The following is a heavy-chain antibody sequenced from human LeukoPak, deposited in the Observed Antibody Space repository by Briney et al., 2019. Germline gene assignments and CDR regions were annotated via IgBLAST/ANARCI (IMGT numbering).Heavy chain of an antibody. J-gene: IGHJ4*02. D-gene: IGHD3-22*01. CDR3: TTDSHYDGRTYYHPIGY. Sequence: PGGSLRLSCVASGFTFDNAWMSWVCQAPGKGLEWVGRIKSRTDSGTTDYAAPVKGGFIISRDDSKNTLYLQMNSLKTEDTAVYYCTTDSHYDGRTYYHPIGYWGQGTLVTVAS. V-gene: IGHV3-15*01. CDR2: IKSRTDSGTT. CDR1: GFTFDNAW.